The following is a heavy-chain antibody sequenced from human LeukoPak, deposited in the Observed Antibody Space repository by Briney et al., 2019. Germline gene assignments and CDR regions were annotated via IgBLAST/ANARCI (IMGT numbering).Heavy chain of an antibody. CDR2: LRGNGDA. CDR1: GFTFSNAW. V-gene: IGHV3-23*01. D-gene: IGHD3-16*01. J-gene: IGHJ4*02. Sequence: GGSLRLSCAASGFTFSNAWMSWVRQAPGKGLEWVSSLRGNGDAFYADSVKGRFTLSRDESRNTVYLQLNKLRVEDTAIYYCAKASWVSTADAVLWGQGTVVTVSS. CDR3: AKASWVSTADAVL.